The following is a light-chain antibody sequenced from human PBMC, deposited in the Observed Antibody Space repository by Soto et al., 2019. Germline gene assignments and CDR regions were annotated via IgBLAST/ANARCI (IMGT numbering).Light chain of an antibody. J-gene: IGLJ2*01. V-gene: IGLV1-47*01. CDR3: AAWDNSLVGGPA. CDR1: NSNIGSKY. Sequence: QAVVTQPPSASGTPGQRVTISCSGSNSNIGSKYVYWYQQLPGTAPKLLLYRNNQRPSGVPDRFSGSKSGTSASLAISGLRYEDEADYYCAAWDNSLVGGPAFGGGTKVTVL. CDR2: RNN.